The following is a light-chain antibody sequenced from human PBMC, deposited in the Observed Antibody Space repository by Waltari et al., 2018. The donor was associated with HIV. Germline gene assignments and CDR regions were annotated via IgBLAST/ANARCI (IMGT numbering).Light chain of an antibody. Sequence: PGTLSLSPGERATLPCRASQTVDSNYLAWYQQRPGQTPRLLISGASTRATGIPDRFSGSGSGTDFTLTISRLEPEDFAVYYCQQYGSSEYTFGQGTKVDIK. CDR3: QQYGSSEYT. CDR2: GAS. V-gene: IGKV3-20*01. CDR1: QTVDSNY. J-gene: IGKJ2*01.